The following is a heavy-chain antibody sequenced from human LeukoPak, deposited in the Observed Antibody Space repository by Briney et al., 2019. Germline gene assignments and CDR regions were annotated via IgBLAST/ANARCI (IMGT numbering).Heavy chain of an antibody. Sequence: SETLSLTCSVSGDSISRYFWAWIRQPPGKGLEWIGYVCYNGTTNYNPSLRNRVAISIDTSKNQFSLKLSSVTAADTAVYYCASGGTYYYFDYWGQGILVTVSS. V-gene: IGHV4-59*01. J-gene: IGHJ4*02. CDR2: VCYNGTT. CDR3: ASGGTYYYFDY. D-gene: IGHD1-26*01. CDR1: GDSISRYF.